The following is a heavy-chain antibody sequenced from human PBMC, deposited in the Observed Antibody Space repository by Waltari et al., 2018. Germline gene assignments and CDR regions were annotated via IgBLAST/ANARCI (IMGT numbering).Heavy chain of an antibody. Sequence: QVQLQESGPGLVKPSETLSLTCTVSGGSISSHYWSWIRQPPGKGLEWIGYIYYSGSTNYNPSLKSRVTISVDTSKNQFSLKLSSVTAADTAVYYCASSRWFRAKSDSYYFDYWGQGTLVTVSS. CDR2: IYYSGST. V-gene: IGHV4-59*11. CDR3: ASSRWFRAKSDSYYFDY. CDR1: GGSISSHY. J-gene: IGHJ4*02. D-gene: IGHD3-10*01.